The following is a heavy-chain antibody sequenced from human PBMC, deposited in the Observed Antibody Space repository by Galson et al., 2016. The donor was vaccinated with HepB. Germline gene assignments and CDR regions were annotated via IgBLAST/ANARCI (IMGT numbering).Heavy chain of an antibody. CDR2: IKSKNADETT. V-gene: IGHV3-15*07. D-gene: IGHD4-11*01. CDR3: TTFELTVAAFDI. J-gene: IGHJ3*02. CDR1: GGSIRTYG. Sequence: ETLSLTCTVSGGSIRTYGWSWIRQPPGKGLEWVGRIKSKNADETTDYAAPVKGRFTISRDDSKHTLFLQMNSLKTEDTAVYYCTTFELTVAAFDIWGQGTMVTVSS.